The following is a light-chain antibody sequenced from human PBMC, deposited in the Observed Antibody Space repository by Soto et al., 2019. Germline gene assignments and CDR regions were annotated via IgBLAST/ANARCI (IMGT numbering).Light chain of an antibody. J-gene: IGLJ2*01. CDR2: DVT. CDR3: ASYTSSSTSVI. Sequence: QSALTQPRSVSGSPGQSVTISCTGTSSDVGGYNYVSWYQQHPGKAPKLMIYDVTKGPSGVPDRFSGSKSGNTASLTISGLQAEDEADYYCASYTSSSTSVIFGRGTKLTVL. V-gene: IGLV2-11*01. CDR1: SSDVGGYNY.